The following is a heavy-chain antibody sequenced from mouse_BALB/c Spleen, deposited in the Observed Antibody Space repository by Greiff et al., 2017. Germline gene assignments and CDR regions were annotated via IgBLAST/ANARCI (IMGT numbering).Heavy chain of an antibody. CDR2: ISYSGST. CDR1: GYSITSDYA. V-gene: IGHV3-2*02. J-gene: IGHJ3*01. CDR3: ARSPSLLRPFAY. D-gene: IGHD1-2*01. Sequence: VQLKESGPGLVKPSQSLSLTCTVTGYSITSDYAWNWIRQFPGNKLEWMGYISYSGSTSYNPSLKSRISITRDTSKNQFFLQLNSVTTEDTATYYCARSPSLLRPFAYWGQGTLVTVSA.